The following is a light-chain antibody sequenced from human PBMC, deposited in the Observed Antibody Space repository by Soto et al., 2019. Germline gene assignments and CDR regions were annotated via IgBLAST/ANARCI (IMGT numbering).Light chain of an antibody. CDR2: AAS. CDR3: LQHDTYPLT. J-gene: IGKJ1*01. CDR1: RGLRNH. Sequence: DIQMTQSPSSLSASVGDRFTITCPASRGLRNHLAWYQAKPGKAPKRLIYAASGLQSGVPSRFSGSGSGTEFSLTISSLQPEDLAIYYCLQHDTYPLTFGQGTKVDIK. V-gene: IGKV1-17*01.